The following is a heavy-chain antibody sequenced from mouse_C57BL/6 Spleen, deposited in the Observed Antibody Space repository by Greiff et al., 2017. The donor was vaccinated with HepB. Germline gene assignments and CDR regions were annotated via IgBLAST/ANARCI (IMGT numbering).Heavy chain of an antibody. CDR1: GYTFTDYN. J-gene: IGHJ3*01. Sequence: VQLQQSGPELVKPGASVKMSCKASGYTFTDYNMHWVKQSHGKSLEWIGYINPNNGGTSYNQKFKGKATLTVNKSSSTAYMELRSLTSEESAVYYCASAYYGSSPWFAYWGQGTLVTVSA. V-gene: IGHV1-22*01. CDR3: ASAYYGSSPWFAY. D-gene: IGHD1-1*01. CDR2: INPNNGGT.